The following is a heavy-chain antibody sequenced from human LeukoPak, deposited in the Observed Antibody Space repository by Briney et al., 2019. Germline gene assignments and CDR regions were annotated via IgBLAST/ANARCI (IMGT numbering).Heavy chain of an antibody. CDR2: INLSGGST. Sequence: ASVKVSCKASGYTFTSYYMHWVRQAPGQGLEWMGIINLSGGSTSYAQKFQGRVTMTRDTSTSTVYMELSSLRSEDTAVYYGAREERITMVRGVGVLGPYEYFQHWGQGTLVTVSS. CDR1: GYTFTSYY. CDR3: AREERITMVRGVGVLGPYEYFQH. V-gene: IGHV1-46*01. J-gene: IGHJ1*01. D-gene: IGHD3-10*01.